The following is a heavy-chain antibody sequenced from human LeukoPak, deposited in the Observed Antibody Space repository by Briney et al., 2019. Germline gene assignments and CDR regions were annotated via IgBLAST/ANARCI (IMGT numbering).Heavy chain of an antibody. CDR3: AIRETIPWSIAAPPGVLAFDY. Sequence: GGSLRLSCAASGFTFSSYAMSWVRQAPGKGLEWVSAISGSGGSTYYADSVKGRFTISRDNSKNTLYLQMNSLRAEDTAVYYCAIRETIPWSIAAPPGVLAFDYWGQGTLVTVSS. CDR2: ISGSGGST. V-gene: IGHV3-23*01. D-gene: IGHD6-6*01. J-gene: IGHJ4*02. CDR1: GFTFSSYA.